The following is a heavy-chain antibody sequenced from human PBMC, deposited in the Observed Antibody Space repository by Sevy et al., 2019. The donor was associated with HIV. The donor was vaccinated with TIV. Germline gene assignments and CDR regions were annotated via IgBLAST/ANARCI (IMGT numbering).Heavy chain of an antibody. CDR1: GFTFTEFV. J-gene: IGHJ4*02. V-gene: IGHV3-23*01. CDR2: INSGGGST. D-gene: IGHD3-22*01. Sequence: GGSLRLSCAASGFTFTEFVMSWVRQSPGKGLEWVSTINSGGGSTYYADSVKGRFTISRDNSQNTLDLQMNSLRAVDTAVYYCAKDVVGGYYDSSGYSDHWGQGTLVTVSS. CDR3: AKDVVGGYYDSSGYSDH.